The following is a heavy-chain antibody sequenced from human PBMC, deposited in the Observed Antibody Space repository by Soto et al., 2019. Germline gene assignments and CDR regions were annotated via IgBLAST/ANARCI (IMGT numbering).Heavy chain of an antibody. J-gene: IGHJ4*02. V-gene: IGHV4-31*03. Sequence: QVQLQESGPGLVKPSQTLSLTCTVSGGSISSGGYYWSWIRQHPGKGLEWIGYIYYSGSTYYNPSVKSRVTLSVDTSKNQLSLKLSSVTAADTAVYYCARASTVTMMYYFDYWGQGTLVTVSS. CDR2: IYYSGST. D-gene: IGHD4-17*01. CDR3: ARASTVTMMYYFDY. CDR1: GGSISSGGYY.